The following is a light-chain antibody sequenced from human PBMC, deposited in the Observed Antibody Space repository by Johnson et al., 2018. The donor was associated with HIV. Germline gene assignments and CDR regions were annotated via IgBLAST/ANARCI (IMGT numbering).Light chain of an antibody. J-gene: IGLJ1*01. V-gene: IGLV1-51*01. CDR1: SSNIGNNY. CDR2: DNT. Sequence: QSVLTQPPSVSAAPGQKVTISCSGSSSNIGNNYVSWYQQLPGTASKLLIYDNTKRPSGIPDRFPGSKSGTSATLGITGLQTGDEADYYCGTWDSRLRTGFFGTGTKVTVL. CDR3: GTWDSRLRTGF.